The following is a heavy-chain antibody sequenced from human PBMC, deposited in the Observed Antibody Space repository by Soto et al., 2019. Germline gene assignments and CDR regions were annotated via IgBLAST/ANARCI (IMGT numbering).Heavy chain of an antibody. D-gene: IGHD3-10*01. V-gene: IGHV1-3*01. CDR1: GFTFVMYA. CDR3: ARAGWFAEGYFDF. J-gene: IGHJ4*02. Sequence: ASVKVSCKASGFTFVMYAIHWVRQAPGQGLEWMAWINAGNGHTTYSQKFQGRVTITRDTSARTVYMELRSLRFEDTATYHCARAGWFAEGYFDFWGQGTPVTVS. CDR2: INAGNGHT.